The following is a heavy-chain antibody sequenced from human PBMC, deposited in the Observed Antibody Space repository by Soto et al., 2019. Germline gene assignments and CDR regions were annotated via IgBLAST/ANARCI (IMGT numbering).Heavy chain of an antibody. J-gene: IGHJ5*02. V-gene: IGHV4-34*01. CDR1: GGSFSGYY. D-gene: IGHD2-2*01. CDR3: ARRNIVVVPAAAKHNWFDP. CDR2: INHSGST. Sequence: PSETLSLTCAVYGGSFSGYYWSWIRQPPGKGLEWIGEINHSGSTNYNPSLKSRVTISVDTSKNQFSLKLSSVTAADTAVYYCARRNIVVVPAAAKHNWFDPWGQGTLVTVSS.